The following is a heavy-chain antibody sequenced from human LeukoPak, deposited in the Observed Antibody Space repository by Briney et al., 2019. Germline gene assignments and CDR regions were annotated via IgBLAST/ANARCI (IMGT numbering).Heavy chain of an antibody. CDR2: IYYSGST. V-gene: IGHV4-59*01. Sequence: PSETLSLTCTVSGGSISSYYGSWIRQPPGKGLEWIGYIYYSGSTNYNPSLSRRVTISVDTSKNQFSLKLSSLTAADTAVYYCARRVPTLLTFLYYFDYWGQGTLVTVSS. CDR1: GGSISSYY. CDR3: ARRVPTLLTFLYYFDY. D-gene: IGHD1-26*01. J-gene: IGHJ4*02.